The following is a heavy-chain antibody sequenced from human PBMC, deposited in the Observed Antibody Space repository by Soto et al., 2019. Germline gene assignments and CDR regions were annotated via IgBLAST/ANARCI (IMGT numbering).Heavy chain of an antibody. CDR2: IYYTGST. CDR1: GGSISSYY. V-gene: IGHV4-59*01. J-gene: IGHJ2*01. D-gene: IGHD4-17*01. Sequence: QVQLQESGPGLVKPSETLSLTCTVSGGSISSYYWSWIRQPPGKGLEWIGYIYYTGSTNYNPSLKSRVTITVDTAKNQFSLQLCSLTVADTAVYYCANFNGYFDLWGRGTLVTVS. CDR3: ANFNGYFDL.